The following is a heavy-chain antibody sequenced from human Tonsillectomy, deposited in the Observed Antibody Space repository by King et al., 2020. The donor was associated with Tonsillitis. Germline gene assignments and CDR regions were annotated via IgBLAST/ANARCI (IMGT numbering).Heavy chain of an antibody. CDR2: ISSSSSYI. CDR3: ARTRVATIAVFDY. J-gene: IGHJ4*02. CDR1: GFTFRSYS. V-gene: IGHV3-21*01. D-gene: IGHD5-12*01. Sequence: QLVQSGGSLVKPGGSLRLYCAASGFTFRSYSMNWVRQAPGKGLEWVSSISSSSSYIYYADSVKGRFTISRDNAKNSLYLQMNSLRAEDTAVYYCARTRVATIAVFDYWGQGTLVTVSS.